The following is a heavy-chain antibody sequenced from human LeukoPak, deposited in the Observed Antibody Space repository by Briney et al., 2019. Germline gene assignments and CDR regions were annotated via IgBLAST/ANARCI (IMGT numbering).Heavy chain of an antibody. V-gene: IGHV4-34*01. J-gene: IGHJ4*02. CDR3: ARVVSSSWYDSIDY. D-gene: IGHD6-13*01. Sequence: PSETLSLTCAVYGGSFSGYYWGWIRQPPGKGLEWIGEINHSGSTNYNPSLKSRVTISVDTSKNQFSLKLSSVTAADTAVYYCARVVSSSWYDSIDYWGQGTLVTVSS. CDR1: GGSFSGYY. CDR2: INHSGST.